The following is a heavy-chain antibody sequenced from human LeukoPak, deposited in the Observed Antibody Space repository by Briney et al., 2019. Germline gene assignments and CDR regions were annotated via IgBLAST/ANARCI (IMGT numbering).Heavy chain of an antibody. CDR1: GFTFSSYS. J-gene: IGHJ4*02. V-gene: IGHV3-21*01. CDR2: ISSNSSYI. Sequence: PGGSLRLSCAASGFTFSSYSMNWVRQAPGKGLEWVSSISSNSSYIYYADSVKGRFTISRDNAKNSLYLQMNSLRAEDTAVYYCARESGRVVGYWGQGTLVTVSS. D-gene: IGHD2-15*01. CDR3: ARESGRVVGY.